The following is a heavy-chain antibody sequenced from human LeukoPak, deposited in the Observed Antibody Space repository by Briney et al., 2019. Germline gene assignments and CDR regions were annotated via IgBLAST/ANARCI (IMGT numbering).Heavy chain of an antibody. CDR2: IKEDGSEK. J-gene: IGHJ4*02. D-gene: IGHD3-22*01. CDR1: GFTFSNYW. V-gene: IGHV3-7*01. CDR3: VRHLYYYHISAHHNVGPGDY. Sequence: GGSLRLSCAASGFTFSNYWMKWVRQAPGKGLEWVANIKEDGSEKNYVDSVKGRFTISRDNAKNSLYLQMNSLRAEDTALYYCVRHLYYYHISAHHNVGPGDYWGQGTLVTVSS.